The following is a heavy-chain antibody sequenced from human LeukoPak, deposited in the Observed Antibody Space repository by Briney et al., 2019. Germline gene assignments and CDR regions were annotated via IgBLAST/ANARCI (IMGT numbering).Heavy chain of an antibody. Sequence: ASVKVSCKASGGTFSSYAISWVRQAPGQGLEWMGRIIPILGIANYAQKFRGRVTITADKSTSTAYMELSSLRSEDTAVYYCARGSSSSLYFDYWGQGTLVTVSS. J-gene: IGHJ4*02. CDR1: GGTFSSYA. V-gene: IGHV1-69*04. CDR3: ARGSSSSLYFDY. CDR2: IIPILGIA. D-gene: IGHD6-6*01.